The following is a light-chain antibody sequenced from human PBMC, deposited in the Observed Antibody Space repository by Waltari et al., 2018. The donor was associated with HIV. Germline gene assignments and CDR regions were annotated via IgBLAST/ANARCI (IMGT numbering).Light chain of an antibody. J-gene: IGLJ2*01. CDR3: SSYTSSSTRL. CDR2: EVS. CDR1: SSDVGGYNY. V-gene: IGLV2-14*01. Sequence: QSALTQPASVSGSPGQSITISCTGTSSDVGGYNYVSWYQQHPGKAPKLMIYEVSNRPSGVSDRFSGSKSGNTASLTSSGLQAEDEADYYCSSYTSSSTRLFGGGTKLTVL.